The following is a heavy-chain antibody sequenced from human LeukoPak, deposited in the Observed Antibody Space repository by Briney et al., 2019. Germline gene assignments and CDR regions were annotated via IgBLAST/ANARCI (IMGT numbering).Heavy chain of an antibody. D-gene: IGHD3-22*01. CDR3: TTDRWYYDSSGYYPLRYFDY. CDR2: IKSKTDGGTT. V-gene: IGHV3-15*07. CDR1: GFTFSNAW. J-gene: IGHJ4*02. Sequence: GSPRLSCAASGFTFSNAWMNWVRQAPGKGLEWVGRIKSKTDGGTTDYAAPVKGRFTISRDDSKNTLYLQMNSLKTEDTAVYYCTTDRWYYDSSGYYPLRYFDYWGQGTLVTVSS.